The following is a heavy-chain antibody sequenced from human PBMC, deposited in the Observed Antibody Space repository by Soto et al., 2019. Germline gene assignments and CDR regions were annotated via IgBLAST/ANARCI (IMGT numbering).Heavy chain of an antibody. CDR3: ARVRRYSSGWKWERWFDP. V-gene: IGHV4-31*03. CDR2: IYYSGST. J-gene: IGHJ5*02. D-gene: IGHD6-19*01. CDR1: GGSISSGGYY. Sequence: QVQLQESGPGLVKPSQTLSLTCTVSGGSISSGGYYWSWIRQHPGKGLEWIGYIYYSGSTYYNPPLKSRVTISVDTSKNQFSLKLSSVTAADTAVYYCARVRRYSSGWKWERWFDPWGQGTLVTVSS.